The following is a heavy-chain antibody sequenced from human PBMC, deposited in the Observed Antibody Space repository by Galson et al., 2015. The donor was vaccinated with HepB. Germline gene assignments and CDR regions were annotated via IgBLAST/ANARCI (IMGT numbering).Heavy chain of an antibody. D-gene: IGHD6-13*01. Sequence: SLRLSCAASGFTFSSYTMNWVRQAPGKGLEWVSYISRSSSTIYYADSVKGRFTISRDNAKNSLYLQMNSLRAEDTAVYYCARSSSAVRWNYFDYWGQGTLVTVFS. V-gene: IGHV3-48*04. CDR2: ISRSSSTI. J-gene: IGHJ4*02. CDR3: ARSSSAVRWNYFDY. CDR1: GFTFSSYT.